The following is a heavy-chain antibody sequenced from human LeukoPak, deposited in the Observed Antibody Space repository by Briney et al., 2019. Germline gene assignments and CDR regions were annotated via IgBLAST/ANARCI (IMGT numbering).Heavy chain of an antibody. CDR3: ARYYCSGGSCYPYYYGMDV. V-gene: IGHV3-53*01. Sequence: GGSLRLSCAASGFTFSSYAMSWVRQAPGKGLEWVSVIYSGGSTYYADSVKGRFTISRDNSKNTLYLQMNSLRAEDTAVYYCARYYCSGGSCYPYYYGMDVWGQGTTVTVSS. CDR1: GFTFSSYA. J-gene: IGHJ6*02. D-gene: IGHD2-15*01. CDR2: IYSGGST.